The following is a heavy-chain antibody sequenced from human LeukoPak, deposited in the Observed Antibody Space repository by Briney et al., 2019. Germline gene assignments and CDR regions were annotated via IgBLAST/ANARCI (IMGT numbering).Heavy chain of an antibody. CDR3: ASSYYDSSGYYPPDY. V-gene: IGHV4-30-4*01. D-gene: IGHD3-22*01. CDR2: IYYSGST. Sequence: PSETLSLTCTVSGGSISSGDYYWSWIRQPPGKGLEWIGYIYYSGSTYYNPSLKSRVTISVDTSKNQFSLKLSSVTAADTAVYYCASSYYDSSGYYPPDYWGQGTLVTVSS. CDR1: GGSISSGDYY. J-gene: IGHJ4*02.